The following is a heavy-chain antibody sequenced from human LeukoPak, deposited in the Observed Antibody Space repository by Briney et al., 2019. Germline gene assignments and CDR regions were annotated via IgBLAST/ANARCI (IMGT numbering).Heavy chain of an antibody. CDR2: IIPIFGTA. J-gene: IGHJ6*02. D-gene: IGHD3-3*01. CDR1: GGTFSSYA. V-gene: IGHV1-69*13. CDR3: ARGGITIFGVAYYYYGMDV. Sequence: GASVKVSCKASGGTFSSYAISWVRQAPGQGLEWMGGIIPIFGTANDAQKFQGRVTITADESTSTAYMELSSLRSEDTAVYYCARGGITIFGVAYYYYGMDVWGQGTTVTVSS.